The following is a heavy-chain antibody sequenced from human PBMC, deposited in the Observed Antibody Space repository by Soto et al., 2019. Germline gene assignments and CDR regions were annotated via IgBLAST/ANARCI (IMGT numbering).Heavy chain of an antibody. CDR1: GFTFSDYY. V-gene: IGHV3-11*01. Sequence: GESLKISCAASGFTFSDYYMSWIRQAPGKGLEWVSYISSSGSTIYYADSVKGRFTISRDNAKNSLYLQMNSLRAEDTAVYYCARVDYDFWSGYQSGYYYYYMDVWGKGTTVTVSS. CDR3: ARVDYDFWSGYQSGYYYYYMDV. D-gene: IGHD3-3*01. CDR2: ISSSGSTI. J-gene: IGHJ6*03.